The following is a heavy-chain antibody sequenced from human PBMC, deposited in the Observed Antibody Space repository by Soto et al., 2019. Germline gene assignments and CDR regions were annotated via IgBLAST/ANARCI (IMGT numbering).Heavy chain of an antibody. Sequence: TLSLTCTISGGSISSGDFYWSWIRQPPGKGLEWIGYIYHSGSTYYNPSLKSRFTISVDTSKNQFSLKLNSVTAADTAVYYCARDRSASTGFHYYFDSSGPGTLVTVSS. CDR2: IYHSGST. V-gene: IGHV4-30-4*01. J-gene: IGHJ4*02. CDR3: ARDRSASTGFHYYFDS. CDR1: GGSISSGDFY. D-gene: IGHD2-8*02.